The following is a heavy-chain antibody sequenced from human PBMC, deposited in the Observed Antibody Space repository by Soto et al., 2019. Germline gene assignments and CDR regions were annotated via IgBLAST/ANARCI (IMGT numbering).Heavy chain of an antibody. V-gene: IGHV1-69*12. CDR1: GGTFSSYA. J-gene: IGHJ6*02. Sequence: QVQLVQSGAEVKKPGSSVKVSCKASGGTFSSYAISWVRQAPGKGLEWMGGSIRICGTADYAQKFQGRVTSPADESTSTAYMELSSLRSEDTAVYYCATPPAGYYYSGMDVWGQGTTVTVSS. CDR3: ATPPAGYYYSGMDV. CDR2: SIRICGTA.